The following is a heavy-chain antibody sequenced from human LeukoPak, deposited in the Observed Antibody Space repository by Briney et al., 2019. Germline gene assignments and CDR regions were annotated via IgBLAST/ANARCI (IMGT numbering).Heavy chain of an antibody. D-gene: IGHD3-10*02. CDR2: IRARGDRT. J-gene: IGHJ6*04. Sequence: GGSMRLSCGASGFTFSNYGMNWVRQTPEKGLHWVSAIRARGDRTYYADSVKRRFTVSRDNAKNSLYLQMNSLRAEDTAVYYCAELGITMIGGVWGKGTTVTISS. CDR3: AELGITMIGGV. CDR1: GFTFSNYG. V-gene: IGHV3-23*01.